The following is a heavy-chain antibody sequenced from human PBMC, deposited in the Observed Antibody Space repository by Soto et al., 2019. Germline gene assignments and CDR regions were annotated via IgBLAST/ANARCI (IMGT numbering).Heavy chain of an antibody. CDR2: IRSKANSYAT. J-gene: IGHJ1*01. CDR1: GFTFSGSA. CDR3: TRLTDSSGWFLPGRIEYFQH. Sequence: PGGCLRLSCAASGFTFSGSAMHWVRQASGKGLEWVGRIRSKANSYATAYAASVKGRFTISRDDSKNTAYLQMNSLKTEDTAVYYCTRLTDSSGWFLPGRIEYFQHWGQGTLVTVSS. V-gene: IGHV3-73*01. D-gene: IGHD6-19*01.